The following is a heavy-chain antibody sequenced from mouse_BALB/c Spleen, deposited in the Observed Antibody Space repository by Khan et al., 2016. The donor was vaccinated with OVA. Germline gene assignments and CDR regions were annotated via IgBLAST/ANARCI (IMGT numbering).Heavy chain of an antibody. CDR1: GYTFTSYW. CDR3: ARSGLGCFDY. J-gene: IGHJ2*01. V-gene: IGHV1-7*01. CDR2: INPSTGYT. D-gene: IGHD3-3*01. Sequence: VQLQQSGAELAKPGASVKMSCKASGYTFTSYWMHWVKQRPGQGLEWIGYINPSTGYTEYNQKFKDKATLTADKSSSTAYMQLSSLTSEDSAVYYCARSGLGCFDYWGQGTTLTVSS.